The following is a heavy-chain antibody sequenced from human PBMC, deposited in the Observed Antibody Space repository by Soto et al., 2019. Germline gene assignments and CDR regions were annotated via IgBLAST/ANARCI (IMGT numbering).Heavy chain of an antibody. CDR2: INAGNGNT. D-gene: IGHD1-20*01. V-gene: IGHV1-3*01. J-gene: IGHJ4*02. Sequence: ASVKVSCKASGYTFTSYDMRWVRQAPGQRLEWMGWINAGNGNTKYSQKFQGRVTITRDTSASTAYMELSSLRSEDTAVYYCARDKITAILDYWGQGTLVTVSS. CDR1: GYTFTSYD. CDR3: ARDKITAILDY.